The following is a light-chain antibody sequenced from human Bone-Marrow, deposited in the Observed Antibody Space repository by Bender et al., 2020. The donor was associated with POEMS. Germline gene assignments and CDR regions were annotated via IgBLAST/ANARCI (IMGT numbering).Light chain of an antibody. J-gene: IGLJ3*02. Sequence: QSALTQPASMSGSPGQSITISCIGTSSDIGSYNYVSWYQQHPGKAPKLMIYDVSDRPSGVSDRFSGSKSGNTASLTISGLQAEDEADYYCSSYAGASTLVFGGGTQLTVV. CDR3: SSYAGASTLV. CDR1: SSDIGSYNY. CDR2: DVS. V-gene: IGLV2-14*03.